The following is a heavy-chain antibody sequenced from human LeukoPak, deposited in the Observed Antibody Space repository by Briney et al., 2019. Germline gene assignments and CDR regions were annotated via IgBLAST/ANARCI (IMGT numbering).Heavy chain of an antibody. CDR3: TNRPAYSVDV. V-gene: IGHV1-18*04. Sequence: ASVKVSCKASGYTFTGYYIHWVRQAPGQGLEWMGWISAYSGDTNYAQKFQGRVTMTTDTSTSTAYMELRSLRSDDTAVYYCTNRPAYSVDVWGQGTTVTVSS. J-gene: IGHJ6*02. CDR1: GYTFTGYY. CDR2: ISAYSGDT.